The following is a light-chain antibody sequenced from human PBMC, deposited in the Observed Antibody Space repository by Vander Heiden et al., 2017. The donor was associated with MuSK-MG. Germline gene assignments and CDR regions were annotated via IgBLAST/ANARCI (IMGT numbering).Light chain of an antibody. CDR2: AAS. V-gene: IGKV1-39*01. J-gene: IGKJ3*01. CDR1: QTVTIY. CDR3: HQTDSVPFT. Sequence: DIQMTQSPSSLSASVGDRITITCRASQTVTIYLNWYQQKPGKAPNLLIYAASNLQSGVPSRFSGSGSGTDFTLTISSLQPEDFATYYCHQTDSVPFTFGHGTRVGIK.